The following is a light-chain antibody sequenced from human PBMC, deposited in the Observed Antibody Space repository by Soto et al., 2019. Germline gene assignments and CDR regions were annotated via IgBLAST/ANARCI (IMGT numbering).Light chain of an antibody. CDR1: SSDVGGYNS. J-gene: IGLJ2*01. CDR3: SSYTRTSPVV. CDR2: EVS. V-gene: IGLV2-14*01. Sequence: QSALTQPASVSGSPGQSITISCTGTSSDVGGYNSVSWYQQHPGKAPKLMIYEVSNRPSGVSNRFSGSKSDNTASLTISGLQAEDEADYYCSSYTRTSPVVFGGGTQLTVL.